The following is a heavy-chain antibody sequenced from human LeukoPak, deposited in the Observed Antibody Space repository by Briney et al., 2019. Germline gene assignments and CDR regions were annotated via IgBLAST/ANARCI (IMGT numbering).Heavy chain of an antibody. Sequence: GGSLRLSCAASGFTFSSYGMHWVRQAPGKGLEWVAVISYDGSNKYYADSVKGRFTISRDNSKNTLYLQMNSLRAEDTAVYYCAKDQLGKSAQWLVYYYYGMDAWGQGTTVTVSS. CDR3: AKDQLGKSAQWLVYYYYGMDA. CDR2: ISYDGSNK. J-gene: IGHJ6*02. V-gene: IGHV3-30*18. CDR1: GFTFSSYG. D-gene: IGHD6-19*01.